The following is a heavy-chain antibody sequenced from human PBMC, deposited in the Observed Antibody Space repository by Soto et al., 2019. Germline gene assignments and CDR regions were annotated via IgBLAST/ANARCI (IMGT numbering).Heavy chain of an antibody. CDR2: IYYSGST. CDR3: ARDGPDYGYYVGYYGMDV. J-gene: IGHJ6*02. Sequence: QVQLQESGPGLVKPSETLSLTCTVSGGSISSYYWSWIRQPPGKGLEWIGYIYYSGSTNYNPSLKSRVTIAVDTSKNQFSLKRRSVTAADTAVYDCARDGPDYGYYVGYYGMDVWGQGTTLTVSS. CDR1: GGSISSYY. V-gene: IGHV4-59*01. D-gene: IGHD4-17*01.